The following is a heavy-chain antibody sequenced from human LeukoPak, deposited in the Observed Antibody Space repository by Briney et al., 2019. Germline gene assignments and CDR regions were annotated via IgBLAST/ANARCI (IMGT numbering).Heavy chain of an antibody. Sequence: SGTLSLTCTVSGGSISSYYWSWIRQPPGKGLEWIGYIYYSGSTNYNPSLKSRVTISVDTSKNQFSLKLSSVTAADTAVYYCARQGPYSSSWLDYWGQGTLVTVSS. V-gene: IGHV4-59*08. CDR3: ARQGPYSSSWLDY. CDR2: IYYSGST. J-gene: IGHJ4*02. D-gene: IGHD6-13*01. CDR1: GGSISSYY.